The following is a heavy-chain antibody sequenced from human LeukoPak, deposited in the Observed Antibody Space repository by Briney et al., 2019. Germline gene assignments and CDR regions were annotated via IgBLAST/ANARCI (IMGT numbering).Heavy chain of an antibody. V-gene: IGHV4-30-4*01. Sequence: SETLSLTCTVSGGXISSGDYYWSWIRQPPGKGLEWIGYIYYSGSTYYNPSLKSRVTISVDTSKNQFSLKLSSVTAADTAVYYCARASVVRLIFDYWGQGTLVTVSS. D-gene: IGHD3-10*01. CDR1: GGXISSGDYY. J-gene: IGHJ4*02. CDR2: IYYSGST. CDR3: ARASVVRLIFDY.